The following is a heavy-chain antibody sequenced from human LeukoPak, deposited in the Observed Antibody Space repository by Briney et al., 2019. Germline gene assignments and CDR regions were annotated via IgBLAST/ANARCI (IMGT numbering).Heavy chain of an antibody. J-gene: IGHJ4*02. CDR3: ARAPYSSSGY. CDR1: GDSISSSNW. D-gene: IGHD6-6*01. Sequence: PSGTLSLTCAVSGDSISSSNWWTWVRQPPGKGLEWIGEIYHSGSTNYNPSVKSRVTISIDKSKNQFSLRLSSVTAADTAVYYCARAPYSSSGYWGQGTLVTVSS. CDR2: IYHSGST. V-gene: IGHV4-4*02.